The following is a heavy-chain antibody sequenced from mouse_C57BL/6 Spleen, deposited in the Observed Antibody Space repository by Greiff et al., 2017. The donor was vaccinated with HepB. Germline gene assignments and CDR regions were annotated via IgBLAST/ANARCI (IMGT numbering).Heavy chain of an antibody. CDR2: INPGSGGT. J-gene: IGHJ1*03. CDR3: ARAGRYDDGGVYWYFDV. V-gene: IGHV1-54*01. Sequence: VQLQQSGAELVRPGTSVKVSCKASGYAFTNYLIEWVKQRPGQGLEWIGVINPGSGGTNYNEKFKGKATLTADKSSSTAYMQLSSLTSEDSAVYFGARAGRYDDGGVYWYFDVWGTGTTVTVSS. CDR1: GYAFTNYL. D-gene: IGHD2-14*01.